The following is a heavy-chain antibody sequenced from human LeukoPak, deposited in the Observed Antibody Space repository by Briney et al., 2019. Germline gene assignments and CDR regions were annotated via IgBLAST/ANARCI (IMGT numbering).Heavy chain of an antibody. J-gene: IGHJ4*02. Sequence: PGRSLRLSCAASGFTFRNYAMHWVRQAPGKGLEWVAVISYDGSNKYYADSVKGRFTISRDNSKNTLYLQMNSLRAEDTAVYYCAREMRAVAAFFDYWGQGTLVTVSS. V-gene: IGHV3-30-3*01. CDR3: AREMRAVAAFFDY. D-gene: IGHD6-19*01. CDR2: ISYDGSNK. CDR1: GFTFRNYA.